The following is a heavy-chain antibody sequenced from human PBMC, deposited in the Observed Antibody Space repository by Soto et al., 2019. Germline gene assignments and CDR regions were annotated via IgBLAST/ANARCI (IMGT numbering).Heavy chain of an antibody. D-gene: IGHD3-22*01. CDR1: GYSFAGYW. Sequence: GESLKISCKGSGYSFAGYWITWVRQKPGKGLEWMGRIDPSDSQTYYSPSFRGHVTISATKSITTVFLQWSSLRASDTAMYYCARQIYDSDTGPNFQYFFDSWGQGTPVTVSS. CDR3: ARQIYDSDTGPNFQYFFDS. CDR2: IDPSDSQT. V-gene: IGHV5-10-1*01. J-gene: IGHJ4*02.